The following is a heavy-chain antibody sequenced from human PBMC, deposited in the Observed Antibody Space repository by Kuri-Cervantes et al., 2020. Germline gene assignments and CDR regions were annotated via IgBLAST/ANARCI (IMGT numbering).Heavy chain of an antibody. CDR3: AKDYSYCSSTSCETD. CDR2: ISTGGGHI. CDR1: GFTFSSYG. Sequence: GGSLRLSCASSGFTFSSYGMNWVRQAPGKGLEWVSHISTGGGHILYADSVKGRFTTSRDNSKNTLYLQMNSLRAEDTAVYYCAKDYSYCSSTSCETDWGQGTLVTVSS. D-gene: IGHD2-2*01. J-gene: IGHJ4*02. V-gene: IGHV3-48*01.